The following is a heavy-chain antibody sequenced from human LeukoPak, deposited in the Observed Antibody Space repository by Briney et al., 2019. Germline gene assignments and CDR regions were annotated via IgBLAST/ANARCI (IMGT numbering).Heavy chain of an antibody. CDR3: ARKNYGIAAAIRQSDDY. D-gene: IGHD6-13*01. Sequence: ASVKVSCKASGGTFSSYAISWVRQAPGQGLEWMGRIIPILGIANYAQKFQGRVTITADKSTSTAYMELSSLRSEDTAVYYCARKNYGIAAAIRQSDDYWGQGTLVTVSS. CDR1: GGTFSSYA. CDR2: IIPILGIA. V-gene: IGHV1-69*04. J-gene: IGHJ4*02.